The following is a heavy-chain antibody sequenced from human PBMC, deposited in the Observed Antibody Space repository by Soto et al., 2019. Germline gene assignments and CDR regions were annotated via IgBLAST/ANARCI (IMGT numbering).Heavy chain of an antibody. D-gene: IGHD3-9*01. CDR1: DVSLSNPNW. Sequence: SQTLSLTWAVSDVSLSNPNWWAWVSQAPGKGLEWIGEIDHSGSTNYNPSLNSRVTISLDRSKNQFSLKLSSVASSDTAVYYWARGIFSAFDFWGHGTMVTVSS. V-gene: IGHV4-4*02. CDR2: IDHSGST. J-gene: IGHJ3*01. CDR3: ARGIFSAFDF.